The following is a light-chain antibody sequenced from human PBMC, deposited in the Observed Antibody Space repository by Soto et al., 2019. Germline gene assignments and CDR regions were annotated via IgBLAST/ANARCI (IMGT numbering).Light chain of an antibody. Sequence: QPVLTQPPSASGSPGQSVTISCTGTSSDVGGYNYVSWYQQHPGKVPKLIIYEVNKRPSGVPDRFSGSKSGNTASLTVSGLQAEDEADYYCTSYAGGNNVFGTGTKLT. CDR3: TSYAGGNNV. CDR1: SSDVGGYNY. V-gene: IGLV2-8*01. CDR2: EVN. J-gene: IGLJ1*01.